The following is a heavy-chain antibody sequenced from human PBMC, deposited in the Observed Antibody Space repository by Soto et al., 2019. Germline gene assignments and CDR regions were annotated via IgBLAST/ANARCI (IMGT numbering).Heavy chain of an antibody. J-gene: IGHJ4*02. V-gene: IGHV4-61*01. Sequence: SETLSLTCTVSGGSVSSGSYYWSWIRQPPGKGLEWIGYIYYSGSTNYNPSLKSRVTISVDTSKNQFSLKLSSVTAADTAVYYCARAPEQWPHPFDYWGQGTLVTVS. CDR3: ARAPEQWPHPFDY. CDR2: IYYSGST. CDR1: GGSVSSGSYY. D-gene: IGHD6-19*01.